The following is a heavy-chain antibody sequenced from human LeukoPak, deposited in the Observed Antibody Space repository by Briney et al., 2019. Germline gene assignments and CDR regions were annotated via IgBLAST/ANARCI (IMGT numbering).Heavy chain of an antibody. Sequence: PGGSLRLSCAASGFTFSSYAMSWVRQAPGKGLEWVANIKQDGSEKYYVDSVKGRFTISRDNAKNSLYLQMNSLRAEDTAVYYCARVGTVTIMYFDYWGQGTLVTVSS. V-gene: IGHV3-7*01. CDR3: ARVGTVTIMYFDY. CDR1: GFTFSSYA. J-gene: IGHJ4*02. CDR2: IKQDGSEK. D-gene: IGHD4-17*01.